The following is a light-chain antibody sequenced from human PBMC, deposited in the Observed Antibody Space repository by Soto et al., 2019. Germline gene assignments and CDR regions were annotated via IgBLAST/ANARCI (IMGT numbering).Light chain of an antibody. CDR1: QGIRND. Sequence: MQKTQARSTLCASVGARVTITCRASQGIRNDLGWYQQKPGKAPKLLIYAASSLQSGVPSRFSGSGSGTDLTLTISILQPEDFATYYCLQDYKHPWMFGQGTKVDIK. CDR3: LQDYKHPWM. V-gene: IGKV1-6*01. CDR2: AAS. J-gene: IGKJ1*01.